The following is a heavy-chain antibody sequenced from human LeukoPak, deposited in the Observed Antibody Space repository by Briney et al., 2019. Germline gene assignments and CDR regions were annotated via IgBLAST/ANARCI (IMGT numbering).Heavy chain of an antibody. Sequence: GGSLRLSCAASGFTFDDYGMSWVRQAPGKGLEWVSGINWNGGSTGYADSVKGRFTISRDNSKNTLYLQMNSLRAEDTAVYYCAKTPTVARTYYFDYWGQGTLVTVSS. J-gene: IGHJ4*02. CDR1: GFTFDDYG. CDR3: AKTPTVARTYYFDY. D-gene: IGHD6-19*01. CDR2: INWNGGST. V-gene: IGHV3-20*04.